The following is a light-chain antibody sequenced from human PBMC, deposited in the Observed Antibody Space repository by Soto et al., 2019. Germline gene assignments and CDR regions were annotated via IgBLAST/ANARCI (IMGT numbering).Light chain of an antibody. CDR1: QSVSSW. CDR2: RAS. Sequence: DIQMTQSPSSLSTSVGDRVTNTCRASQSVSSWLAWYQQKPGKAPKLLIYRASNLQGGVPSRFSGSGSGTEFTLTIGSLQPDDSATYYCQQYDRYPLTFGGGTNIEIK. J-gene: IGKJ4*01. CDR3: QQYDRYPLT. V-gene: IGKV1-5*03.